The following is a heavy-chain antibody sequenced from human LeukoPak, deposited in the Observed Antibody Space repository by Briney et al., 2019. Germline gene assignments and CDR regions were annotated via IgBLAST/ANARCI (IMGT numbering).Heavy chain of an antibody. D-gene: IGHD3-9*01. CDR1: GFTFSSYW. J-gene: IGHJ5*02. Sequence: GGSLRLSCAASGFTFSSYWMHWVRQAPGKELVWVSRINSDGSSTSYADSVKGRFTISRDNAKNSLYLQMNSLRAEDTAVYYCASQGDWSRFDPWGQGTLVTVSS. CDR3: ASQGDWSRFDP. CDR2: INSDGSST. V-gene: IGHV3-74*01.